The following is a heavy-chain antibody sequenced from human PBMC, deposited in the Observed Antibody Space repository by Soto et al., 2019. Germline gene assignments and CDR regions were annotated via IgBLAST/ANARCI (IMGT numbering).Heavy chain of an antibody. V-gene: IGHV1-69*13. CDR1: GGTFSSYA. CDR3: ASATFGVAVAGINWFDP. Sequence: ASVKVSCKASGGTFSSYAISWVRQAPGQGLEWMGGIIPIFGTANYAQKFQGRVTITADESTSTAYMELSSLRSEDTAVYYCASATFGVAVAGINWFDPWGQGTLVTVSS. J-gene: IGHJ5*02. D-gene: IGHD6-19*01. CDR2: IIPIFGTA.